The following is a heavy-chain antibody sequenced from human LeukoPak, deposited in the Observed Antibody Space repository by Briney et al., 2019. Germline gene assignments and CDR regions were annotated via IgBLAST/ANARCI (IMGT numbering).Heavy chain of an antibody. J-gene: IGHJ4*02. CDR2: IGGSGGGT. V-gene: IGHV3-23*01. Sequence: PGGSLRLSCAASGFTFSTYAMSWVRQAPGKGLEWVSTIGGSGGGTYYAESVKGRFIISRDTSKNTLFLQMNSLRAEDTAVYYCALIGEGRHTPSAFDYWGQGTLVTVSS. D-gene: IGHD3-10*01. CDR3: ALIGEGRHTPSAFDY. CDR1: GFTFSTYA.